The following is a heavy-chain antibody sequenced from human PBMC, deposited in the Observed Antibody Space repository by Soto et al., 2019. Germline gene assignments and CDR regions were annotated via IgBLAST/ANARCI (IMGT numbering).Heavy chain of an antibody. Sequence: GESLKISCKGSGYHFTSYWIGWVRQMPGKGLEWMGIIYPGDSDTRYSPSFQGQVTISADKSISTAYLQWSSLKASDTSLFYFARPNIAAAGTPYFDYWGQGTLVTVSS. CDR3: ARPNIAAAGTPYFDY. CDR1: GYHFTSYW. D-gene: IGHD6-13*01. CDR2: IYPGDSDT. J-gene: IGHJ4*02. V-gene: IGHV5-51*01.